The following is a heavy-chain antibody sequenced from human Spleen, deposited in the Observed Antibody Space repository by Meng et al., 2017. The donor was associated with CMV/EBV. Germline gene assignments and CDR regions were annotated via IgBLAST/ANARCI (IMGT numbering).Heavy chain of an antibody. CDR2: IRSAGSNR. J-gene: IGHJ6*02. V-gene: IGHV3-30*02. CDR1: GFTFSNYA. CDR3: AKDTAKYYDFWTGYSGYYYGMDV. D-gene: IGHD3-3*01. Sequence: GESLKISCATSGFTFSNYAMHWVRQAPGKGLEWVAFIRSAGSNRYYADSVKGRFTISRDNSKNTLYLQMNSLRAEDTALYYCAKDTAKYYDFWTGYSGYYYGMDVWGQGTTVTVSS.